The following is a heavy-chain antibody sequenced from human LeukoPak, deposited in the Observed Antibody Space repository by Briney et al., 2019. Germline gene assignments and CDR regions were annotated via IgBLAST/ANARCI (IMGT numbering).Heavy chain of an antibody. CDR2: IYYSGTT. CDR3: ARHDGYTWDAFDI. D-gene: IGHD5-24*01. V-gene: IGHV4-59*08. J-gene: IGHJ3*02. CDR1: GGSINSYY. Sequence: SETLSLTCTVSGGSINSYYWNWIRQPPGKGLEWIGYIYYSGTTNYNPSLKSRVIISVDTSKNQFSLKLSSVTAADTAVYYCARHDGYTWDAFDIWGQGTMVTVSS.